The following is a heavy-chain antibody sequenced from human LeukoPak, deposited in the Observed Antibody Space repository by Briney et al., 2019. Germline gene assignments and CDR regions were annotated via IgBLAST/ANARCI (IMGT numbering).Heavy chain of an antibody. CDR1: GFTFSSYD. CDR2: IGTAGDT. J-gene: IGHJ4*02. CDR3: ARDLANDY. Sequence: GGSLRLSCTASGFTFSSYDMHWVRQGTGKGLEWVSAIGTAGDTYYGGSVKGRFTISRENAKNSLYLQMNSLRAEDTAVYYCARDLANDYWGQGTLVTVSS. V-gene: IGHV3-13*01.